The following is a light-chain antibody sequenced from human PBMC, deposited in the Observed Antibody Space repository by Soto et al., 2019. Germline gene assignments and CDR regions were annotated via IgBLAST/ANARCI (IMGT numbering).Light chain of an antibody. Sequence: QSVLTQPPSGSGAPGQRINISCTGTSSNVGAGYDVHWYQHLPGRAPRLLVYGYKNRASGIPDRFSVSRSGTSDSLAITGLQAEDEAEYFCQSFDISLRGFVFGGGTKLTVL. J-gene: IGLJ2*01. CDR2: GYK. CDR3: QSFDISLRGFV. CDR1: SSNVGAGYD. V-gene: IGLV1-40*02.